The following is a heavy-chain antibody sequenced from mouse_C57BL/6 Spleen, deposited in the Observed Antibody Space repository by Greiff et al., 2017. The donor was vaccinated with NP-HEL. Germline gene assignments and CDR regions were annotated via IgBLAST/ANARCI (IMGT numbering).Heavy chain of an antibody. CDR2: IYPGDGDT. CDR3: ARGAPFAY. J-gene: IGHJ3*01. Sequence: VQLQQSGPELVKPGASVKISCKASGYAFSSSWMNWVKQRPGKGLEWIGRIYPGDGDTNYNGKFKGKATLTADKSSSTAYMQLTSLTSVDSAVYFCARGAPFAYWGQGTLVTVSA. V-gene: IGHV1-82*01. CDR1: GYAFSSSW.